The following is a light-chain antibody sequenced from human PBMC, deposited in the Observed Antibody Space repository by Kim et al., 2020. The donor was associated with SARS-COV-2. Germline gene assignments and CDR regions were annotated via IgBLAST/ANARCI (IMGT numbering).Light chain of an antibody. J-gene: IGKJ4*01. V-gene: IGKV1-17*03. CDR2: AAS. CDR1: QGINSN. Sequence: ASVGDRVTLTCRASQGINSNLAWFQQKPGRVPKRLIYAASSLQSGVPSRFSGSGSGTEFTLTISSLQPEDFATYYCLQHNSYPLTFGGGTKVDIK. CDR3: LQHNSYPLT.